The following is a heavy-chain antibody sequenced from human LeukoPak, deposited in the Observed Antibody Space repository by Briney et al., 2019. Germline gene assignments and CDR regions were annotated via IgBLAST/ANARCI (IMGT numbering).Heavy chain of an antibody. CDR3: AKFNEVGSSGWYVPVFDY. CDR2: FHHSGST. V-gene: IGHV4-38-2*02. J-gene: IGHJ4*02. CDR1: GYSISSGFY. D-gene: IGHD6-19*01. Sequence: SETLSLTCSVSGYSISSGFYWDWIRQPPGKGLEWIGSFHHSGSTPYNPSLNSRVSISVDTSKNQLSLKLSSVAAADTAVYYCAKFNEVGSSGWYVPVFDYWGQGTLVTVSS.